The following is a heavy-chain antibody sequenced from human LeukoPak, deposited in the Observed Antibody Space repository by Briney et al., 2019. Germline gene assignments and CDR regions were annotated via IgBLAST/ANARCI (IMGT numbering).Heavy chain of an antibody. Sequence: PGGSLRLSCAASGFTFSSYGMHWVRQAPGKGLEWVAFIRYDGSNKYYADSVKGRFTISRDNSKNTLYLQMNSLRAEDTAVYFCAKIGVAEYSFDYWGQGTLVTVSS. CDR2: IRYDGSNK. D-gene: IGHD2/OR15-2a*01. V-gene: IGHV3-30*02. J-gene: IGHJ4*02. CDR1: GFTFSSYG. CDR3: AKIGVAEYSFDY.